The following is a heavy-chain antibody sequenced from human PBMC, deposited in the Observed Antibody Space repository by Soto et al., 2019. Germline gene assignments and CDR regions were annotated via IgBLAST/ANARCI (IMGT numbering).Heavy chain of an antibody. CDR1: GGSFSGYY. Sequence: QVQLQQWGAGLLKPSETLSLTCAVYGGSFSGYYWSWIRQPPGKGLEWIGEINHSGSTNYNPSLQSGVTISVDTSKNQCSLKLSSVTAADTAVYYCARIKFHSSSSQPFDYWGQGTLVTVSS. CDR2: INHSGST. D-gene: IGHD6-6*01. V-gene: IGHV4-34*01. CDR3: ARIKFHSSSSQPFDY. J-gene: IGHJ4*02.